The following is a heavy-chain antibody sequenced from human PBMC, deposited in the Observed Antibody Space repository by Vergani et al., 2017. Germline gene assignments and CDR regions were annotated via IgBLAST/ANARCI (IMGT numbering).Heavy chain of an antibody. CDR1: GGTFSSYA. CDR2: IIPILGIA. D-gene: IGHD3-22*01. J-gene: IGHJ4*02. V-gene: IGHV1-69*04. CDR3: ARGPNYYDSSGYYYGGY. Sequence: QVQLVQSGAEVKKPGSSVKVSCKASGGTFSSYAISWVRQAPGQGLEWMGRIIPILGIAKYAQKFQGRVTITADKSTSTAYMELSSLISADTAVYYCARGPNYYDSSGYYYGGYWGQGTLVTVSS.